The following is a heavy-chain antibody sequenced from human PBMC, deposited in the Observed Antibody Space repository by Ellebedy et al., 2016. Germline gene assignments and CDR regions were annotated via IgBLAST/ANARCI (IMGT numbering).Heavy chain of an antibody. Sequence: ASVKVSXXASGYTFTTYDINWVRQATGQGLEWMGWMNPNSGNTGYAQKFQGRVTMTRNTSISTAYMELTSLRSEDTAIYYCARGTRTFDYWGQGTLVTVSS. V-gene: IGHV1-8*01. CDR3: ARGTRTFDY. J-gene: IGHJ4*02. CDR1: GYTFTTYD. CDR2: MNPNSGNT.